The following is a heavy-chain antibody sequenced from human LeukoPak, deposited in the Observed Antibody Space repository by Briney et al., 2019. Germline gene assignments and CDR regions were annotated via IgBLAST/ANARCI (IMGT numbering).Heavy chain of an antibody. CDR2: ISAYNGNT. CDR1: GYTFTSYG. Sequence: GAPVKVSCKASGYTFTSYGISWVRQAPGQGLEWMGWISAYNGNTNYAQKLQGRVTMTTDTSTSTAYMELRSLRSDDTAVYHCARSDDFWSGSDAFDIRGQGTMVTVSS. J-gene: IGHJ3*02. CDR3: ARSDDFWSGSDAFDI. D-gene: IGHD3-3*01. V-gene: IGHV1-18*01.